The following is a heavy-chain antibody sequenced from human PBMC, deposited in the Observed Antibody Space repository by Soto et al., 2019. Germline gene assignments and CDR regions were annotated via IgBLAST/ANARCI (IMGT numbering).Heavy chain of an antibody. CDR1: GGSISSSNW. CDR3: ARGTVAAATYYYYGMDV. CDR2: IYHSGST. V-gene: IGHV4-4*02. Sequence: SETLSLTCAVSGGSISSSNWWSWVRQPPGKGLEWIGEIYHSGSTNYNPSLKSRVTISVDKSKNQFSLKLSSVTAADMAVYYCARGTVAAATYYYYGMDVWGQGTTVTVSS. J-gene: IGHJ6*02. D-gene: IGHD2-2*01.